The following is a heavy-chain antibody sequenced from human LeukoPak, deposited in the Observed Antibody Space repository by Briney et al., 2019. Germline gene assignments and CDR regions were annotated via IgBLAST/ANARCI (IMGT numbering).Heavy chain of an antibody. V-gene: IGHV4-59*01. CDR3: ARDVDYYDSSGYQTGWFDP. Sequence: SETLSLTCTVSGGSISSNYWSWIRQPPGKGLEWIGYIYYSGSTNYNPSLKSRVTISADTSKNQFSLKLSSVTAADTAVYYCARDVDYYDSSGYQTGWFDPWGQGTLVTVSS. J-gene: IGHJ5*02. D-gene: IGHD3-22*01. CDR2: IYYSGST. CDR1: GGSISSNY.